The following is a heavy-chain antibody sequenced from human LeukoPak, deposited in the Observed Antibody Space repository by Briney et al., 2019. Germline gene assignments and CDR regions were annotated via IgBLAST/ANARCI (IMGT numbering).Heavy chain of an antibody. D-gene: IGHD6-13*01. V-gene: IGHV3-30*02. J-gene: IGHJ4*02. CDR3: AKEKQQLHGNAFDY. Sequence: GGSLRLSCAASGFTFSSYAMHWVRQAPGKGLEWVAFIRYDGSNKYYADSVKGRFTISRDNSKNTLYLQMNSLRAEDTAVYYCAKEKQQLHGNAFDYWGQGTLVTVSS. CDR2: IRYDGSNK. CDR1: GFTFSSYA.